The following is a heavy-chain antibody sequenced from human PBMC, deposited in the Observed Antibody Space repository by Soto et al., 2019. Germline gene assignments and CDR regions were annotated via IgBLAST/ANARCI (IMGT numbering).Heavy chain of an antibody. CDR2: FTPMLRLA. V-gene: IGHV1-69*02. J-gene: IGHJ4*02. CDR3: ATNYGSGYTHLDY. D-gene: IGHD3-10*01. CDR1: GDTFKFYT. Sequence: QVQLVQSGAEVKKPGSAEKVSCTASGDTFKFYTINWVRQVPGQGLEWMGRFTPMLRLANFAQKFQGRVTMTADESTNTAYLFVRSLRSEDTAVYYCATNYGSGYTHLDYWGQGTLVTASS.